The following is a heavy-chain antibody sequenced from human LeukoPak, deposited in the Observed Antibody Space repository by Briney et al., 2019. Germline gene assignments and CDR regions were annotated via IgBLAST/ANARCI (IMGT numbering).Heavy chain of an antibody. D-gene: IGHD1-1*01. CDR2: IRYDGNNE. CDR1: GFTFNSYG. J-gene: IGHJ4*02. V-gene: IGHV3-30*02. Sequence: PGGSLRLSCAASGFTFNSYGMHWVRQAPGKGLQWVAFIRYDGNNEYYADSVKGRFTISRDNSKNTLYLQMNSLRAEDTAVYYCATLDWKRGGGTLDYWGQGTLVTVSS. CDR3: ATLDWKRGGGTLDY.